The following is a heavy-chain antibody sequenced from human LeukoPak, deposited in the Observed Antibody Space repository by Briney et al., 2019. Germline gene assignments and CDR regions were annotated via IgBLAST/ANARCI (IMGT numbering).Heavy chain of an antibody. D-gene: IGHD1-26*01. V-gene: IGHV3-74*01. CDR2: INGDGGST. J-gene: IGHJ5*02. CDR1: GFTLSSYW. Sequence: GGSLRLSCTAYGFTLSSYWMQWVRHAPGRGLVWVSRINGDGGSTFYAGSVKERFTISRDKAKNTVYLQMNSLRAEDTAIYYCAREDRGSHGWFARWGQATLVSVSS. CDR3: AREDRGSHGWFAR.